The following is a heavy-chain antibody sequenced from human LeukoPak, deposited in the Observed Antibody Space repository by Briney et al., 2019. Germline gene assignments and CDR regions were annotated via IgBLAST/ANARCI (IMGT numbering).Heavy chain of an antibody. CDR3: AKDPYGTRYFDY. CDR2: LSGSGYNT. J-gene: IGHJ4*02. V-gene: IGHV3-23*01. CDR1: GFTFSSHA. Sequence: GGSLRLSCAASGFTFSSHALSWVPQAPGKGLEWVSSLSGSGYNTYYADSVKGRFTISRDNSKNTVYLQMNSLRAEDTAVYYCAKDPYGTRYFDYWGQGTLVTVSS. D-gene: IGHD2-2*01.